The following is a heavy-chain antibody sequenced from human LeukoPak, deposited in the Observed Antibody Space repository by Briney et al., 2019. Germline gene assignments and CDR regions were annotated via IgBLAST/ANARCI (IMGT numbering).Heavy chain of an antibody. J-gene: IGHJ4*02. Sequence: GASVKVSCKTSGYTFTRYYMHWVRHAPGQGLEWMGWIDPTSGGTKSPQKFQGRVTMTRDTSINTAYMELSRLRSDDTAVYYCARDESAAAGTFDYWGQGTLVTVSS. D-gene: IGHD6-13*01. CDR2: IDPTSGGT. CDR3: ARDESAAAGTFDY. V-gene: IGHV1-2*02. CDR1: GYTFTRYY.